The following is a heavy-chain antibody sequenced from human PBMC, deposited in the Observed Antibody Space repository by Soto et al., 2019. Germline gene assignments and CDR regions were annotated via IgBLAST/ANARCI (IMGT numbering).Heavy chain of an antibody. CDR2: ISYDGSNK. CDR1: GYPFSSYA. J-gene: IGHJ3*02. Sequence: GGALRVSCAASGYPFSSYAMHGVRQAPGQGLEWVAVISYDGSNKYYAAAVKGRFTISRDNSENTLYLQMNSRRAEDTAVYYCARTTTGNPLGAFDIWSQGTMVTVSS. D-gene: IGHD1-1*01. V-gene: IGHV3-30-3*01. CDR3: ARTTTGNPLGAFDI.